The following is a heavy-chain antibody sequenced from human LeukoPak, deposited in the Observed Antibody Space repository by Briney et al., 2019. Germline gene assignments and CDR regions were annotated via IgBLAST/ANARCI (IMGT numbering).Heavy chain of an antibody. V-gene: IGHV5-51*01. CDR2: TYFGDSDA. Sequence: GESLKISCKGSGYRFTNSWIAWVRQKPGEGLEWMGITYFGDSDAKYSPSFQGQVTISADKSTTTAYLQWDSLKASDTAMYYCARTSPQVWFDPWGQGTLVTVSS. CDR1: GYRFTNSW. J-gene: IGHJ5*02. CDR3: ARTSPQVWFDP.